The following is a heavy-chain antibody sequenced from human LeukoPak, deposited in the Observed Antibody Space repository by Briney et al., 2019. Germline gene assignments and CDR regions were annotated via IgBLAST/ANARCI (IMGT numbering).Heavy chain of an antibody. Sequence: PSETLSLTCAVYGGSFSGYYWSWIRQPPGKGLEWIGEINHSGSTNYNPSHKSRVTISVDTSKNQFSLKLSSVTAADTAVYYCASLNYYYYYMDVWGKGTTVTVSS. J-gene: IGHJ6*03. V-gene: IGHV4-34*01. CDR1: GGSFSGYY. CDR2: INHSGST. CDR3: ASLNYYYYYMDV.